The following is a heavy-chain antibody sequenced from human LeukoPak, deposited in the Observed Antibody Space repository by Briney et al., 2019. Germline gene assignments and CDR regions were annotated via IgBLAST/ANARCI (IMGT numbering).Heavy chain of an antibody. D-gene: IGHD6-13*01. CDR2: ISYDGSVE. V-gene: IGHV3-30*04. J-gene: IGHJ4*02. Sequence: GGSLRLSCAASGFTFSNYAMHRVRQAPGKGLEWVALISYDGSVEKNAASVKGRFTISRDNSKNTLYLQMNSLRTEDTAVYYCARALGGSWDSSLDSWGQGTLVPVSS. CDR3: ARALGGSWDSSLDS. CDR1: GFTFSNYA.